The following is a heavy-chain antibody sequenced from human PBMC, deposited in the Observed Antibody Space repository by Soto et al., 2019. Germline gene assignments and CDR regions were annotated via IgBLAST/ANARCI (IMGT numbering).Heavy chain of an antibody. CDR2: IWSDGNDI. J-gene: IGHJ5*02. D-gene: IGHD2-8*02. V-gene: IGHV3-33*01. Sequence: GGSLRLSCATSGFTFNTFALHWVRQAPGKGLECVAIIWSDGNDIQYADSVKGRITISRDNSKNTLSLQMHSLSAEDTAIYYCVRGSYHSDGVRQNLGVFGPWGQGTLVTVSS. CDR1: GFTFNTFA. CDR3: VRGSYHSDGVRQNLGVFGP.